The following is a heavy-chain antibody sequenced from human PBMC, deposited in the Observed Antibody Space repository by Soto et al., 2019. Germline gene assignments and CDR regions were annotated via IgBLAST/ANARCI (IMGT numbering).Heavy chain of an antibody. D-gene: IGHD2-15*01. Sequence: ASVKLSCTASGYTFTSYDINWVRQATGQGLEWMGWMNPNSGNTGYAQKFQGRVTMTRNTSISTAYMELSSLRSEDTAVYYCAREGCSGGSCYSLYISYYSYGMDGWGQGTKVTVAS. CDR2: MNPNSGNT. V-gene: IGHV1-8*01. CDR3: AREGCSGGSCYSLYISYYSYGMDG. J-gene: IGHJ6*02. CDR1: GYTFTSYD.